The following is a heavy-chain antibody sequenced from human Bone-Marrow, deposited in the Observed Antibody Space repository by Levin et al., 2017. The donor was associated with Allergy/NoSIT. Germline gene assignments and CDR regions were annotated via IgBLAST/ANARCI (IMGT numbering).Heavy chain of an antibody. J-gene: IGHJ6*02. CDR2: ISGSGGST. D-gene: IGHD3-10*01. CDR1: GFTFSTYS. V-gene: IGHV3-23*01. Sequence: GASVKVSCAASGFTFSTYSLSWVRQAPGKGLEWVSGISGSGGSTAYADSVKGRFTISRDNSKNTLYLHMSSLRAEDTAVYYCAKWKSGSYTNYYYYYGMDVWGQGTTVTVSS. CDR3: AKWKSGSYTNYYYYYGMDV.